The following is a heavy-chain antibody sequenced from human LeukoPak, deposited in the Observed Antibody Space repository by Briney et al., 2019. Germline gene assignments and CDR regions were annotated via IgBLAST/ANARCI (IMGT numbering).Heavy chain of an antibody. CDR3: ARNPVTGSNPKFDY. V-gene: IGHV4-4*07. D-gene: IGHD3-9*01. CDR2: IYSSGST. CDR1: GDSITNYY. Sequence: SETLSLTCTVSGDSITNYYWSWIRQPAGKGLEWIGRIYSSGSTNYSPSLKRRVTMSIDTSKNQFSLELTSVTAADTAVYYCARNPVTGSNPKFDYWGQGTLVTVSS. J-gene: IGHJ4*02.